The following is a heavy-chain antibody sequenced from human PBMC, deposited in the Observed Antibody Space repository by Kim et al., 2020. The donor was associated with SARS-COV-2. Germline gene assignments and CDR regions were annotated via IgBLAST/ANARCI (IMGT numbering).Heavy chain of an antibody. Sequence: SETLSLTCAVYGGSFSGYYWSWIRQPPGKGLEWIGEINHSGSTNYNPSLKSRVTISVDTSKNQFSLKLSSVTAADTAVYYCATNTKLGYCTNGVCRDGALGGWFDPWGQGTLVTVSS. CDR3: ATNTKLGYCTNGVCRDGALGGWFDP. J-gene: IGHJ5*02. CDR2: INHSGST. V-gene: IGHV4-34*01. CDR1: GGSFSGYY. D-gene: IGHD2-8*01.